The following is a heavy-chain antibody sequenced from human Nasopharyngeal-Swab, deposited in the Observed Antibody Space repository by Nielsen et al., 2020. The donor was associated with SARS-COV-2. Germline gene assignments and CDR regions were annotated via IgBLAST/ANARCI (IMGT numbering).Heavy chain of an antibody. V-gene: IGHV3-74*01. CDR3: ASQLGHPDS. CDR1: GLTFSKAC. Sequence: GGSLRLSCAASGLTFSKACMNWVRQAPGKGLVWVSRISEDGSITTYADSVKGRFTISRDNAKNTLFLQMHSLRADDTAIYYCASQLGHPDSWGQGTLVTVSS. D-gene: IGHD2-2*01. J-gene: IGHJ4*02. CDR2: ISEDGSIT.